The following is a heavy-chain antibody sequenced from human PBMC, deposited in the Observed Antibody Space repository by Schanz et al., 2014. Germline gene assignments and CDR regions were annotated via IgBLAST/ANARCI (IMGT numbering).Heavy chain of an antibody. CDR1: GGSISDSGAY. J-gene: IGHJ4*02. CDR2: LFYGGSK. CDR3: ARHNRVWFGKEGC. D-gene: IGHD3-10*01. Sequence: QLQMQTSGPGLVRPWETLSLTCTVSGGSISDSGAYWGWFRQTPGKGLEWIANLFYGGSKYYNPSFESRVTMPVDASKTQYSLRWGSVTAADTGVYYCARHNRVWFGKEGCWGQGTLVTVSS. V-gene: IGHV4-39*01.